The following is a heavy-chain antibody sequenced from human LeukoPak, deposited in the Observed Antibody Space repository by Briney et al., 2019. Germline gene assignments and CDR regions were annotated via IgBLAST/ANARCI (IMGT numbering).Heavy chain of an antibody. CDR3: ARGHLDSSGYYPDY. V-gene: IGHV3-11*06. CDR2: VSSSSSYT. D-gene: IGHD3-22*01. J-gene: IGHJ4*02. CDR1: GFTFSDYY. Sequence: PGESLRLSCAASGFTFSDYYMSWIRQAQGPGLERVSYVSSSSSYTNYADPVKGRFTISRENAKDSLYLQMNSLRAEDTAVYYGARGHLDSSGYYPDYWGQGTLVTVSS.